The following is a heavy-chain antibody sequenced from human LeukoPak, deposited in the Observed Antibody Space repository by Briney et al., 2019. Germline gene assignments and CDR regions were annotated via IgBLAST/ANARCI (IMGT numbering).Heavy chain of an antibody. D-gene: IGHD6-6*01. J-gene: IGHJ4*02. CDR1: GVSISSGGYY. CDR3: ARFDGIAARPTSIDF. CDR2: IYYSGCT. V-gene: IGHV4-31*03. Sequence: SETLSLNCTVSGVSISSGGYYWSWIRQHPGKGLEWIGYIYYSGCTYYNPSLKSRLTISVHPSNNQLSLKLRSVTAADTAVYYCARFDGIAARPTSIDFWGRGTLVPVSS.